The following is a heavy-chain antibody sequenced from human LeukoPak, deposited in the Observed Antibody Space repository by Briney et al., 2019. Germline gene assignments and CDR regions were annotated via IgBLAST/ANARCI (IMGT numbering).Heavy chain of an antibody. D-gene: IGHD2-2*01. CDR1: GGSISTYC. CDR3: ARWSFDSLPARGYMDV. J-gene: IGHJ6*03. CDR2: ICTSGST. V-gene: IGHV4-4*07. Sequence: KPSETLSLTCTVSGGSISTYCWSWIRQPAGKGLEWIGHICTSGSTNYNPSLKRRVTMSVDTSNNEFSLKLNSVTAADTAVYYCARWSFDSLPARGYMDVWGKGTTVTVSS.